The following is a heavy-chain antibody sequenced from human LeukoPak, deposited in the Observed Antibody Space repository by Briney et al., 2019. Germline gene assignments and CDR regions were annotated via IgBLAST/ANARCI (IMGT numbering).Heavy chain of an antibody. D-gene: IGHD1-7*01. Sequence: PGGSLRLSCAASGFTFSSYGMHWVRQAPGKGLEWVAFISHDGSDKYFADSVKGRFTISRDNSKNTLLLQMNSLRAEDTAVYFCARESGGTSPYWYFDLWGRGTLVTVSS. CDR2: ISHDGSDK. V-gene: IGHV3-33*05. J-gene: IGHJ2*01. CDR3: ARESGGTSPYWYFDL. CDR1: GFTFSSYG.